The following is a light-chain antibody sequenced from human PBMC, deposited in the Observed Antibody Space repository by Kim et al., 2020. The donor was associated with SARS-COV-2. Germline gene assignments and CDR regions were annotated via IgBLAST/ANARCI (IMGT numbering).Light chain of an antibody. CDR2: KAS. CDR1: RSISSW. CDR3: QQYDTYSYT. J-gene: IGKJ2*01. V-gene: IGKV1-5*03. Sequence: SASIGDRVNITCRASRSISSWLAWYQQKPGKAPKVLIYKASTLQTGVPSRFSGSGSGTEFTLTISCLQPDDFATYYCQQYDTYSYTFGQGTKLEI.